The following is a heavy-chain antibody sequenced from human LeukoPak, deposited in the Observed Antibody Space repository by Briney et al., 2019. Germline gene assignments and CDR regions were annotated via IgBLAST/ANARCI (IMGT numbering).Heavy chain of an antibody. D-gene: IGHD3-10*01. CDR2: IYHSGST. Sequence: SGSLPVTFPVCGCSILSGYYWGWIPQPPGKGLEWIGSIYHSGSTYYNPSLKSQVTISVDTSKNHFSLKLSSVTPAETAVYYCARGLWFGEENPPYCDYWGQGTLLTVS. CDR3: ARGLWFGEENPPYCDY. V-gene: IGHV4-38-2*02. J-gene: IGHJ4*02. CDR1: GCSILSGYY.